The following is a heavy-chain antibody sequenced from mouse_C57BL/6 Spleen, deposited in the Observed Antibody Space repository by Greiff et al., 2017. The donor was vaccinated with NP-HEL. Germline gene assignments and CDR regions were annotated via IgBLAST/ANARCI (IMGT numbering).Heavy chain of an antibody. Sequence: EVKLQESGGGLVKPGGSLKLSCAASGFTFSSYAMSWVRQTPEKRLEWVATISDGGSYTYYPDNVKGRFTISRDNAKNNLYLQMSHLKSEDTAMYYCARDMDYYGSSLYYFDYWGQGTTLTVSS. CDR1: GFTFSSYA. D-gene: IGHD1-1*01. CDR3: ARDMDYYGSSLYYFDY. CDR2: ISDGGSYT. V-gene: IGHV5-4*01. J-gene: IGHJ2*01.